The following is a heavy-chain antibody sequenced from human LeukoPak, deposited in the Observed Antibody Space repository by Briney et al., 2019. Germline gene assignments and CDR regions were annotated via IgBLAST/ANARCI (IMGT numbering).Heavy chain of an antibody. CDR2: ISSSGDSI. CDR3: ARSITARLGSEWEAFDI. CDR1: GFKFRDYY. D-gene: IGHD1-26*01. V-gene: IGHV3-11*01. J-gene: IGHJ3*02. Sequence: GGSLRLSCAASGFKFRDYYMSWIRQAPGKGLQWVSYISSSGDSIHYADSVEGRFTISRDNAKNSLYLQMSGLRPEDTAVYYCARSITARLGSEWEAFDIWGQGTMVTVSS.